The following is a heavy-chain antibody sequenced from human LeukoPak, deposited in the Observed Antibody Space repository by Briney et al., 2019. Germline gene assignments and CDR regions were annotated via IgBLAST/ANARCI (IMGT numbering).Heavy chain of an antibody. D-gene: IGHD4-17*01. CDR3: ARDRYGEGDY. J-gene: IGHJ4*02. CDR1: GGSISSGGYY. Sequence: SETLSLTCTVSGGSISSGGYYWSWIRQHPGKGLEWIGYIYYSGSTYYNPSLKSRVTISVDTSKNQFSLKLSSVTAADTAVYCCARDRYGEGDYWGQGTLVTVSS. CDR2: IYYSGST. V-gene: IGHV4-31*03.